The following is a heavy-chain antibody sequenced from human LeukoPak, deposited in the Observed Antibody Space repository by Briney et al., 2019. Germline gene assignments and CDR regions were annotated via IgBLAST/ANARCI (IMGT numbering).Heavy chain of an antibody. V-gene: IGHV4-61*01. D-gene: IGHD4-11*01. CDR2: IQNSATT. J-gene: IGHJ6*02. CDR1: GGSVNSGSYF. CDR3: ATDYSNFYGMDV. Sequence: SETLSLTCTVSGGSVNSGSYFWSWFRRSPGKRLEWIGYIQNSATTNYNPSLESRVAIFVDSSKDQFSLRVTSVTAADTAVYYCATDYSNFYGMDVWGQGTTVTVSS.